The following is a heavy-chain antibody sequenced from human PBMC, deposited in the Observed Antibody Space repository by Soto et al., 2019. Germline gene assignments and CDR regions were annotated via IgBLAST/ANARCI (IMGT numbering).Heavy chain of an antibody. Sequence: EVQLVESGGGLVKPGGSLRLSCAASGFTFNTYDMNCVRQAPGKGLEWVSSITTSSAYIYYADSLKGRITISRDNAKNSLFLQMNSLSAEDTAVNYCVRSGTARLLRHSWFDTWGQGTLVTVSS. D-gene: IGHD2-21*01. CDR3: VRSGTARLLRHSWFDT. J-gene: IGHJ5*02. CDR2: ITTSSAYI. CDR1: GFTFNTYD. V-gene: IGHV3-21*01.